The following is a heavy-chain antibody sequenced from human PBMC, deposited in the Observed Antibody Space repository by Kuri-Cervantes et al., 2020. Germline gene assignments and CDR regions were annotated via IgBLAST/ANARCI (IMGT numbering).Heavy chain of an antibody. V-gene: IGHV4-59*12. CDR1: GGSFNTY. D-gene: IGHD2-15*01. CDR3: ARVHCAGGTCYLTAHADNWLDT. CDR2: IYYSGNT. Sequence: SETLSLTCTVSGGSFNTYWSWIRQSPEKGLEWIGYIYYSGNTDYNPSLKSRVIISIDTSKNQFSLELSSVTAADTAVYFCARVHCAGGTCYLTAHADNWLDTWGQGTLVTVSS. J-gene: IGHJ5*02.